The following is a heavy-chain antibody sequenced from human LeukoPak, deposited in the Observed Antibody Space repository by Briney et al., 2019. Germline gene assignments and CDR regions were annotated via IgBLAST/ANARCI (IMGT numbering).Heavy chain of an antibody. D-gene: IGHD3-22*01. CDR3: ARDYYDSSGYFLG. CDR2: INPNSGGA. V-gene: IGHV1-2*06. Sequence: GASVKVSCEASGYTFTGYYMHWVRQAPGQGLEWMGRINPNSGGAKYAPKFQGRVTMTRDTSISTAYMQLSRLRSDDTAVYYCARDYYDSSGYFLGWGQGTLVTVSS. CDR1: GYTFTGYY. J-gene: IGHJ4*02.